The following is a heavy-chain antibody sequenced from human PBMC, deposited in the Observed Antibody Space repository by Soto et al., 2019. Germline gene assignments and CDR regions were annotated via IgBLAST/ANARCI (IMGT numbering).Heavy chain of an antibody. J-gene: IGHJ4*02. Sequence: SETLSLTCTASGGSISSHDYYWSWMRQHPARGLEWIGYIHDSGIPYYSPSLRSRVTISVDTSQNQVSLELRSVTAADTAVYYCAVKPNALYYFDFWGQGTLVTVSS. CDR2: IHDSGIP. D-gene: IGHD2-8*01. CDR1: GGSISSHDYY. V-gene: IGHV4-31*03. CDR3: AVKPNALYYFDF.